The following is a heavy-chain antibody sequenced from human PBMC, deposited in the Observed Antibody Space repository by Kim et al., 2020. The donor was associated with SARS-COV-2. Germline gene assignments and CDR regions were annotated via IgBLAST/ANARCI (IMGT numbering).Heavy chain of an antibody. CDR2: IKQDGSEK. V-gene: IGHV3-7*01. Sequence: GGSLRLSCAASGLTFSSYWMSWVRQAPGKGLEWVANIKQDGSEKYYVDSVKGRFTISRDNAKNSLYLQMNSLRAEDTAVYYCARVADSSGYPLDYWGQGTLVTVSS. CDR1: GLTFSSYW. CDR3: ARVADSSGYPLDY. D-gene: IGHD3-22*01. J-gene: IGHJ4*02.